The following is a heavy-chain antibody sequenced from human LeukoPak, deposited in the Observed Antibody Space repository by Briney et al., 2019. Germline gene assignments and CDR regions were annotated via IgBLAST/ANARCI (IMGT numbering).Heavy chain of an antibody. Sequence: SQTLSLTCPVSGASIRSDRYYWSWLRQPAGKGLEWIGRTYTNGSTKNNPTLETRVAITEDTAKNQCTLTSSSVTAADTAVYFCARAPYDIVTGYYYYMDVWGKGTTVTVSS. J-gene: IGHJ6*03. CDR3: ARAPYDIVTGYYYYMDV. CDR2: TYTNGST. D-gene: IGHD3-9*01. CDR1: GASIRSDRYY. V-gene: IGHV4-61*02.